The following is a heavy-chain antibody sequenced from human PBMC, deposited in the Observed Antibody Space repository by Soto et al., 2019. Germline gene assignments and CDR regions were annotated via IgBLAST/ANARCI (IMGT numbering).Heavy chain of an antibody. CDR2: IYYSGST. J-gene: IGHJ4*02. Sequence: TLSLTCTVSGGSISSYYWSWIRQPPGKGLEWIGYIYYSGSTHYNPSLKSRVTISVDTSKNQFSLKLSSVTAADTAVYYCAGLYSSSPFFNYWGQGTLVTVSS. V-gene: IGHV4-59*01. CDR3: AGLYSSSPFFNY. D-gene: IGHD6-6*01. CDR1: GGSISSYY.